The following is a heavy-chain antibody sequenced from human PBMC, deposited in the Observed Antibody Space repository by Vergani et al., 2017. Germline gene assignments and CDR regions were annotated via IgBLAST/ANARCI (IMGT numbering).Heavy chain of an antibody. CDR2: LSASDRRT. J-gene: IGHJ3*02. V-gene: IGHV3-23*04. D-gene: IGHD6-19*01. CDR1: GFTFIMQA. CDR3: AKVGRSEVAGTFGAFDI. Sequence: VQLVESGGDLVQPGGSLRLSCAASGFTFIMQAMSWVRQAPGKGLEWVSTLSASDRRTHYADSVKGRFTISRDNSKNTLFLHMNSLRPEDTAVYYCAKVGRSEVAGTFGAFDIWGQGTMVTVSS.